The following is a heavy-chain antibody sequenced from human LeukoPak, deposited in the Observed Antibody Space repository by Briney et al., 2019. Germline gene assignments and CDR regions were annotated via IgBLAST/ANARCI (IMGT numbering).Heavy chain of an antibody. D-gene: IGHD5-18*01. CDR1: GGTFSSYA. CDR2: IIPIFGTS. Sequence: SVKGCCKASGGTFSSYAISCVRQAPGQGLEWMGGIIPIFGTSNDSQKFQGRVTITADESTSTAYMELSRLRSEATAVYYCAREPKYRYGVTDKYYYYMDVWGKGTTVTVSS. J-gene: IGHJ6*03. V-gene: IGHV1-69*01. CDR3: AREPKYRYGVTDKYYYYMDV.